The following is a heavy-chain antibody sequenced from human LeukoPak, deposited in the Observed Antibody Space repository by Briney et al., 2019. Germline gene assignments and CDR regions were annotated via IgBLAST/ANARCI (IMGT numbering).Heavy chain of an antibody. CDR3: AKDSGTGRIVATIGSAY. Sequence: GGSLRLSCAASGFTFNSHGMHWVRQAPGKGLEWVAFIRYDGSYKYYADSVKGRFTISRDNSKNTLDLQMNSLRPEDTALYYCAKDSGTGRIVATIGSAYWGQGTLVTVSS. CDR1: GFTFNSHG. J-gene: IGHJ4*02. CDR2: IRYDGSYK. D-gene: IGHD5-12*01. V-gene: IGHV3-30*02.